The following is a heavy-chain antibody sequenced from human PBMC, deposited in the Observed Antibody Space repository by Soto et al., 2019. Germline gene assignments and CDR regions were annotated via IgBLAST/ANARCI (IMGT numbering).Heavy chain of an antibody. J-gene: IGHJ4*02. CDR1: GGTFGSYA. Sequence: SVKVSGKASGGTFGSYAISWVRQAPGQGLEWMGGIIPIFGTANYAQKFQGRVTITADKSTSTAYMELSSLRSEDTAVYYCARDGGSWAGDDSSGYYSIWGQGTLVTVSS. D-gene: IGHD3-22*01. V-gene: IGHV1-69*06. CDR2: IIPIFGTA. CDR3: ARDGGSWAGDDSSGYYSI.